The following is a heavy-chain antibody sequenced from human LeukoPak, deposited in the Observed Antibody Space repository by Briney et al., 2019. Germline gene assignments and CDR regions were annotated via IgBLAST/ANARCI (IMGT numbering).Heavy chain of an antibody. CDR3: ARKDDILTGYFPFDY. J-gene: IGHJ4*02. CDR1: GFTFSSYG. V-gene: IGHV3-33*01. CDR2: IWYDGSNK. D-gene: IGHD3-9*01. Sequence: GGSLRLSCAASGFTFSSYGMHWVRQAPGRGLEWVAVIWYDGSNKYYADSVKGRFTISRDNSKNTLYLQMNSLRAEDTAVYYCARKDDILTGYFPFDYWGQGTLVTVSS.